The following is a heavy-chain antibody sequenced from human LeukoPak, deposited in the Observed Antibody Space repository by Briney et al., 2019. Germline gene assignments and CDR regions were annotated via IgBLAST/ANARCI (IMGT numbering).Heavy chain of an antibody. Sequence: ASVKVSCKASGYTFTSYAMNWVRQAPGQGLEWMGWINTNTGNPTYAQGFTGRFVFSLDTSVSTAYLQISSLKAEDTAVYYRAREDCSGGSCYAPPPFDYWGQGTLVTVSS. D-gene: IGHD2-15*01. V-gene: IGHV7-4-1*02. CDR3: AREDCSGGSCYAPPPFDY. CDR1: GYTFTSYA. J-gene: IGHJ4*02. CDR2: INTNTGNP.